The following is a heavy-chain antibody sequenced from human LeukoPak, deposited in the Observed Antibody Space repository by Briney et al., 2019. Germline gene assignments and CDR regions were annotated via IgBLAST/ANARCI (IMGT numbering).Heavy chain of an antibody. D-gene: IGHD1-26*01. Sequence: SETVSLTCAVYGGSFSGYYWSWIRQPPGKGLEWIGEINHSGSTNYNPSLKSRVTISVDTSKNQFSLKLSSVTAADTAVYYCARVRLGRYQADYWGQGTLVTVSS. CDR2: INHSGST. J-gene: IGHJ4*02. CDR3: ARVRLGRYQADY. V-gene: IGHV4-34*01. CDR1: GGSFSGYY.